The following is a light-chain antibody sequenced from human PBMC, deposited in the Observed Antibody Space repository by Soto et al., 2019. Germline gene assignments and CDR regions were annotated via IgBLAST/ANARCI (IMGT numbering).Light chain of an antibody. V-gene: IGLV6-57*02. J-gene: IGLJ2*01. Sequence: NFMLTQPHSVSESPGKTVTISCTGSSGSIASNYVQWYQQRPGSAPTTVIYEDNQRPSGVPDRFSGSIDSSSNSASLTISGLKTEDEADYNCQYYDSSPEVFGGGTKLTVL. CDR3: QYYDSSPEV. CDR1: SGSIASNY. CDR2: EDN.